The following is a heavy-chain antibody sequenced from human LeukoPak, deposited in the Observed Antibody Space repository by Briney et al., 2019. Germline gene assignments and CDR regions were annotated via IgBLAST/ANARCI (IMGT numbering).Heavy chain of an antibody. CDR2: ISGSGGST. CDR1: GFTFSSYA. J-gene: IGHJ4*02. Sequence: GGSLRLSCAASGFTFSSYAMSWVRQAPGKGLEWVSTISGSGGSTYYADSVKGRFTISRDNSKNTVHLQMNSLRAEDTAVYYCAKGRGYSGYYFDDWGQGILVTVSS. CDR3: AKGRGYSGYYFDD. D-gene: IGHD5-12*01. V-gene: IGHV3-23*01.